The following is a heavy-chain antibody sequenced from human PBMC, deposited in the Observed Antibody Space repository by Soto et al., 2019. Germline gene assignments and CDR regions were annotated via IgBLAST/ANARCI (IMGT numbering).Heavy chain of an antibody. CDR3: AHIEVACLGYYFDD. D-gene: IGHD2-21*01. CDR1: GFSLSSTRMA. J-gene: IGHJ4*02. Sequence: QITLKESGPTLVKPTQTLTLTCTFSGFSLSSTRMAVGWIRQPPGKALEWLALIYWDDDKRYSPFLKSRLTITKDTSQNQVVLTMSNMDPVDTSRYYCAHIEVACLGYYFDDWGQGTLVTVSS. CDR2: IYWDDDK. V-gene: IGHV2-5*02.